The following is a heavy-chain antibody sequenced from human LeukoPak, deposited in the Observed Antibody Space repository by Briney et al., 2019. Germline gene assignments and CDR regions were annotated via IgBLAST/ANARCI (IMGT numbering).Heavy chain of an antibody. Sequence: ASVKVSCKASGYTFTSYDINWVRQATGQGLEWMGWMNPNSGNTGYAQKFQGRVTMTRNTSISTAYMELSSLISEDTAVYYCASLVPAAFNWFDPWGQGTLVTVSS. CDR1: GYTFTSYD. CDR2: MNPNSGNT. CDR3: ASLVPAAFNWFDP. V-gene: IGHV1-8*01. J-gene: IGHJ5*02. D-gene: IGHD2-2*01.